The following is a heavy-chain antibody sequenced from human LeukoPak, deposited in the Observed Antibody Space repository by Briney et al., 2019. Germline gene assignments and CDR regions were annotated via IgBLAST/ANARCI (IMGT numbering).Heavy chain of an antibody. V-gene: IGHV3-21*01. Sequence: EGSLRLSCAASGFTFSSYAMNWVRQAPGKGLEWVSSIGSSSSYIYYADSVKGRFTISRDNAKNSLYLQMNSLRAEDTAVYYCARAGRYFDWLSLDYWGQGTLVTVSS. J-gene: IGHJ4*02. CDR2: IGSSSSYI. D-gene: IGHD3-9*01. CDR1: GFTFSSYA. CDR3: ARAGRYFDWLSLDY.